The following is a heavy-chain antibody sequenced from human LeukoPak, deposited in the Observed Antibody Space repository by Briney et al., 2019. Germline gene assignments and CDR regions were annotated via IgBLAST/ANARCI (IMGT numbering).Heavy chain of an antibody. CDR3: ARKESSSWYWPDDY. Sequence: ASVKVSCKASGYTFTGYYMHWVRQAPGQGLEWMGWINPNSGGTNYAQKFQGRVTMTRDTSISTAYMELSRLRSDDTAVYYCARKESSSWYWPDDYWGQGTLVTVSS. V-gene: IGHV1-2*02. CDR2: INPNSGGT. CDR1: GYTFTGYY. J-gene: IGHJ4*02. D-gene: IGHD6-13*01.